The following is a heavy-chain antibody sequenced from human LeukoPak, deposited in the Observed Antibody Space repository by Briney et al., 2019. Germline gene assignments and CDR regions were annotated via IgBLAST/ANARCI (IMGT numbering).Heavy chain of an antibody. CDR2: ISYDERNK. D-gene: IGHD2-2*01. CDR1: GFTFNTYG. V-gene: IGHV3-30*18. CDR3: ANGAVYCTSPKYPTGSAPSCFAH. J-gene: IGHJ4*02. Sequence: SLRLSCEASGFTFNTYGIHWVRQAPGKGLEWLAVISYDERNKYYTDSVKGRFTISRDNSKNTLYLQMSSLRPEDTAVYYCANGAVYCTSPKYPTGSAPSCFAHWGQGTLVTVSS.